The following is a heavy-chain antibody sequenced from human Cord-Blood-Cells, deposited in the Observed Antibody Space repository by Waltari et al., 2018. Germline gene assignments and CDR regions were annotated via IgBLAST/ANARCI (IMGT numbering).Heavy chain of an antibody. CDR2: IYYSGRT. Sequence: QVQLQETGPGLVKPSETLSITCTVSGGSISSYYGSWIRQPPGKGLEWIGYIYYSGRTNYHPSLTSLVTISVDTSKNQFSLKLSSVPAADTAVYYCARGGGYCSSTCCYAFDIWGQGTMVTVSS. V-gene: IGHV4-59*01. J-gene: IGHJ3*02. CDR1: GGSISSYY. D-gene: IGHD2-2*01. CDR3: ARGGGYCSSTCCYAFDI.